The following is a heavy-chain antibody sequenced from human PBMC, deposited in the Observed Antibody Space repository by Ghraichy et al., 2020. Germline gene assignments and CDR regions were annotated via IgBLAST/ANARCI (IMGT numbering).Heavy chain of an antibody. J-gene: IGHJ4*02. Sequence: GGSLRLSCAASGFTFTSYRMSWVRQAPGKGLEWVANIKQDGGVQYYVDSVKGRFTISRDNAKNSLFLQMNSLRAEDTAVYYCARERFDDTSGYYYGSSDYWGQGTLVTVSS. D-gene: IGHD3-22*01. V-gene: IGHV3-7*01. CDR3: ARERFDDTSGYYYGSSDY. CDR1: GFTFTSYR. CDR2: IKQDGGVQ.